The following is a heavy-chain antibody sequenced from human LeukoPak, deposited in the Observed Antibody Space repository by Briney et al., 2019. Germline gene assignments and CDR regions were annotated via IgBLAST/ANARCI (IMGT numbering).Heavy chain of an antibody. V-gene: IGHV7-4-1*02. Sequence: ASVKVSCKASGYTFSNYDMNWVRQAPGQGLEWMGWINTNTGNPTYAQGFTGRFVFSLDTSVSTAYLQISSLKAEDTAVYYCARRYYDSGSYPDYWGQGTLVTVSS. CDR3: ARRYYDSGSYPDY. D-gene: IGHD3-10*01. CDR2: INTNTGNP. CDR1: GYTFSNYD. J-gene: IGHJ4*02.